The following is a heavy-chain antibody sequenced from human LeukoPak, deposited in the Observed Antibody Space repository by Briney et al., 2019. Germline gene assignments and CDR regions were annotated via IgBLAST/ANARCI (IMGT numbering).Heavy chain of an antibody. V-gene: IGHV3-23*01. J-gene: IGHJ4*02. Sequence: GGSLRLSCAASGFTFSSYAMSWVRQAPGKGLEWVSAISGSGGSTYYADSVKGRFTISRDNSKNTLYLQMNSLRAEDTAVYYCAKDPGRITMIVVDEGFGYWGQGTLVTVSS. D-gene: IGHD3-22*01. CDR3: AKDPGRITMIVVDEGFGY. CDR1: GFTFSSYA. CDR2: ISGSGGST.